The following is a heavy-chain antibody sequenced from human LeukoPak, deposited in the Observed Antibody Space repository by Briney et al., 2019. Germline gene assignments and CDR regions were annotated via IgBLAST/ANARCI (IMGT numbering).Heavy chain of an antibody. Sequence: GESLKISCKGSGYSFTSYWIGWVRQMPGKGLEWMGIIYPGDSDTRYSPSFQGQVTISADKSISTAYLQWSSLKASHTAMYYCARRDRVVDYYYGMDVWGQGTTVTVSS. D-gene: IGHD3-10*01. CDR3: ARRDRVVDYYYGMDV. CDR2: IYPGDSDT. V-gene: IGHV5-51*01. CDR1: GYSFTSYW. J-gene: IGHJ6*02.